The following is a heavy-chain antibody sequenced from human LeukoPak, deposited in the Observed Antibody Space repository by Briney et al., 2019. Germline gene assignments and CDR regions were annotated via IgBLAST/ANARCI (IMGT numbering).Heavy chain of an antibody. D-gene: IGHD5-12*01. J-gene: IGHJ6*02. Sequence: PGGSLRLSCAASGFTFSTSRMNWVRQAPGKGLEWVSSITSSSNYIYYADSVKGRFTISRDNAWNSLYLQMNSLRAEDTAVYYCARDDIRGYYYGMDVWGQGTTVTVSS. CDR2: ITSSSNYI. V-gene: IGHV3-21*01. CDR1: GFTFSTSR. CDR3: ARDDIRGYYYGMDV.